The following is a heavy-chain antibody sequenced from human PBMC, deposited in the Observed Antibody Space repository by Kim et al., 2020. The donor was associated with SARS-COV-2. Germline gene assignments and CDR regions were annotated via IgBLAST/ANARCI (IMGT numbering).Heavy chain of an antibody. V-gene: IGHV3-74*01. J-gene: IGHJ4*02. D-gene: IGHD1-20*01. Sequence: YVKGRFTISRDNAKNTLEMQRNSLRAEDTAVYYCARDLDKYNWNDGPFDYWGQGTLVSVSS. CDR3: ARDLDKYNWNDGPFDY.